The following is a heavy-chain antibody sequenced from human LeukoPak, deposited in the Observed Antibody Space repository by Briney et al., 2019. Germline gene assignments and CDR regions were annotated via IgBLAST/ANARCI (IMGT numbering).Heavy chain of an antibody. Sequence: ASVKVSCKASGYTFTSYGISWVRQAPGQGLEWMGWTSAYNGNTDYAQKLQGRVTMTTDTSTSTAYMELRSLRSDDTAVYYCARAGVSYYYGSGSYDYWGQGTLVTVSS. J-gene: IGHJ4*02. CDR2: TSAYNGNT. CDR3: ARAGVSYYYGSGSYDY. V-gene: IGHV1-18*01. D-gene: IGHD3-10*01. CDR1: GYTFTSYG.